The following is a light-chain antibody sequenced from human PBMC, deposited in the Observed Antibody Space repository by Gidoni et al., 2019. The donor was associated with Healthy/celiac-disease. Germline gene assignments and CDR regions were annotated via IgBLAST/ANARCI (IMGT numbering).Light chain of an antibody. J-gene: IGKJ1*01. V-gene: IGKV1-33*01. CDR3: QQYDKLPPWT. Sequence: DIQMTQSPSSLSASVADRVTITCQASQDISNYLNWYQQKPGKAPKLLIYDASNLETGVPSRFSGSGSGTDFTFTISNLQPEDIATYYCQQYDKLPPWTFGQGTKVEIK. CDR1: QDISNY. CDR2: DAS.